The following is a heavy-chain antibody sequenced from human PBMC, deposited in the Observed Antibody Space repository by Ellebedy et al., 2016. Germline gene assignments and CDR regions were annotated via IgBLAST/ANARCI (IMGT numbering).Heavy chain of an antibody. CDR2: ISAYNGNT. J-gene: IGHJ4*02. Sequence: ASVKVSCKASGYTFTSYGISWVRQAPGQGLEWMGWISAYNGNTNYAQKLQGRVTMTTDTSTSTAYMELRSLRSDDTAVYYCARESSSSWYSVDRPEFDYWGQGTLVTVSS. V-gene: IGHV1-18*01. D-gene: IGHD6-13*01. CDR1: GYTFTSYG. CDR3: ARESSSSWYSVDRPEFDY.